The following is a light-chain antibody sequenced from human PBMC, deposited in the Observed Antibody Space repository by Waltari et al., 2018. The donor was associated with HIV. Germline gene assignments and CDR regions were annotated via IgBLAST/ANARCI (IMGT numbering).Light chain of an antibody. CDR1: QSVLYSSNNKNY. J-gene: IGKJ5*01. Sequence: DIVMTQSPDSLVVSLGERATINCKSSQSVLYSSNNKNYLAWYQQKPGQPPKLLIYWASTRESGVPDRFSGSGSGTDFTLTISSLQAEDVAVYYCQQYYSTLPTFGQGTRLEIK. CDR2: WAS. V-gene: IGKV4-1*01. CDR3: QQYYSTLPT.